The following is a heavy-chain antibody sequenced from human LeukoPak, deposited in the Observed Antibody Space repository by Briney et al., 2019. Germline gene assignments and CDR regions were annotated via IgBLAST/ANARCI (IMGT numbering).Heavy chain of an antibody. CDR3: AYAVGDYDSFDY. Sequence: PGGSLRLSCKGSGYSFTSYWIIWVRQMPGKGLEWMGTIDPSDSYTNYSPSFQGHVTISADKSISTAYLQWSSLKASDTAMYYCAYAVGDYDSFDYWGQGTLVTVSS. J-gene: IGHJ4*02. V-gene: IGHV5-10-1*01. CDR1: GYSFTSYW. D-gene: IGHD3-22*01. CDR2: IDPSDSYT.